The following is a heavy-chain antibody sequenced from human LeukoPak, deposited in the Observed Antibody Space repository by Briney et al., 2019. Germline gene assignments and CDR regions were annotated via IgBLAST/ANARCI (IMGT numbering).Heavy chain of an antibody. D-gene: IGHD6-6*01. CDR3: TTDDPPALYRSSSYLGY. V-gene: IGHV3-15*01. CDR1: GFTFSNAW. J-gene: IGHJ4*02. Sequence: RSGGSLRLSCTASGFTFSNAWMSWVRQAPGKGLEWVGRIKRETEGGTTDYAAPVKGRFTISRDDSKNTLYLQMNSLKTEDTAVYYCTTDDPPALYRSSSYLGYWGQGTLVTVSS. CDR2: IKRETEGGTT.